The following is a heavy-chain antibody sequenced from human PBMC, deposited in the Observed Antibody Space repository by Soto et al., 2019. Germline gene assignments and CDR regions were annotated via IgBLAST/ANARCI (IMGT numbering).Heavy chain of an antibody. CDR1: GGSISSSSYY. D-gene: IGHD5-12*01. Sequence: SETLSLTCTVSGGSISSSSYYWGWIRQPPGKGLEWIGSIYYSGSTYYNPSLKSRVTISVDTSKNQFSLKLSSVTAADTAVYYCARQSGYDSLSPGYYFDYWGQGTLVTVSS. J-gene: IGHJ4*02. V-gene: IGHV4-39*01. CDR2: IYYSGST. CDR3: ARQSGYDSLSPGYYFDY.